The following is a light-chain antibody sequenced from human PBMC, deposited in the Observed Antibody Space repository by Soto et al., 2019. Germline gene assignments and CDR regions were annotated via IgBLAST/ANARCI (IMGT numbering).Light chain of an antibody. CDR3: QQYDTSPRT. CDR2: DAS. V-gene: IGKV3-20*01. Sequence: EIVLTQSPGTLSLSPGERATLSCRASQSVSSSYLAWYQQNPGQAPRLLIYDASSRATGIPDRFSGSGSGTDFTLTISRLEPEDFAVYYCQQYDTSPRTFGQGTKVGFK. CDR1: QSVSSSY. J-gene: IGKJ1*01.